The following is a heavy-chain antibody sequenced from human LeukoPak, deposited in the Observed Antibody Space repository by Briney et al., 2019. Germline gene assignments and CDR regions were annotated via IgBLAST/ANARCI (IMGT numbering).Heavy chain of an antibody. D-gene: IGHD3-22*01. V-gene: IGHV4-59*11. CDR2: IYYNGKT. CDR1: GGSMSRHY. Sequence: PSGTLSLTCSVSGGSMSRHYWSWIRQPPGKGLEWIGDIYYNGKTYYYPSLQSRVTISVDTSKNLFSLKLISVTAADTAVYSCARLLDNDSSGDPDTFDMWGQGTMVTVSS. J-gene: IGHJ3*02. CDR3: ARLLDNDSSGDPDTFDM.